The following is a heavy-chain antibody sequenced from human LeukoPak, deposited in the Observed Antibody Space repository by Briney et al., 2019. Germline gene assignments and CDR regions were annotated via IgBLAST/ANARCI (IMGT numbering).Heavy chain of an antibody. CDR3: ARDLGIGNWFDP. V-gene: IGHV3-30-3*01. CDR1: GFTFSSYA. J-gene: IGHJ5*02. Sequence: GGSLRLSCAASGFTFSSYAMHWVRQAPGKGLEWVAVISYDGSNKYYADSVKGRFTISRDNSKNTLYLQMNSLRAEDTAVYYCARDLGIGNWFDPWGQGTLVTVSS. D-gene: IGHD2-2*03. CDR2: ISYDGSNK.